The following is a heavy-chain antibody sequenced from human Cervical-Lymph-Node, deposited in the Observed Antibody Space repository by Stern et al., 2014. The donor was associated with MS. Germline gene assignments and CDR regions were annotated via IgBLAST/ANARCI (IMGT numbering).Heavy chain of an antibody. J-gene: IGHJ4*02. V-gene: IGHV5-51*01. Sequence: VQLVESGAEVKKPGESLKISCKGSGYTFTNYLIAWVRQMPGKGLEGMGIIYHGGSDTPYSPSLPGQVTISADKSISAASLQWSSLKASDTAIYYCARVHTAVLSPFDYWGQGTLVTVSS. CDR1: GYTFTNYL. CDR3: ARVHTAVLSPFDY. CDR2: IYHGGSDT. D-gene: IGHD5-18*01.